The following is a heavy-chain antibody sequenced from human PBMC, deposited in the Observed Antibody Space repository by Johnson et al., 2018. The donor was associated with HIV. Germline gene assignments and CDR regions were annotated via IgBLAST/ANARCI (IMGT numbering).Heavy chain of an antibody. J-gene: IGHJ3*02. CDR3: SPYNFWSSYAFDI. V-gene: IGHV3-30-3*01. CDR2: ISYDGSNK. Sequence: VESGGGVVQPGRSLRLSCAASGFTFSSYAMHWVRQAPGKGLEWVAVISYDGSNKYYADSVKGRFTISRDNSKNTLYLQMNSLRAEDPAVYYCSPYNFWSSYAFDIWGQGTMVTVSS. CDR1: GFTFSSYA. D-gene: IGHD3-3*01.